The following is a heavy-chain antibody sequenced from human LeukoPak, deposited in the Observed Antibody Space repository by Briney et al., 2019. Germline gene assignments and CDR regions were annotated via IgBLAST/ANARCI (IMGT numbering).Heavy chain of an antibody. CDR3: AKDIMGTKVGATYYYGMDV. D-gene: IGHD1-26*01. CDR1: GFTFTTYA. J-gene: IGHJ6*02. Sequence: GGSLRLSCSASGFTFTTYAMSWVRQAPGKGLEWVSAISGSGGSTYYADSVKGRFTISRDNSKNTLYLQMNSLRAEDTAVYYCAKDIMGTKVGATYYYGMDVWGQGTTVTVSS. V-gene: IGHV3-23*01. CDR2: ISGSGGST.